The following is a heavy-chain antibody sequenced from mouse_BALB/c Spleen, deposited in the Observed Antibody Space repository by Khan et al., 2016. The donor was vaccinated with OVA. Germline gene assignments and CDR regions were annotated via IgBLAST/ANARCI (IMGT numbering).Heavy chain of an antibody. J-gene: IGHJ1*01. CDR2: IYYSGTI. CDR3: AREANWDGYFDV. Sequence: EVQLQESGPGLVKPSQTVSLTCTVTGISITTGNYRWSWIRQFPGNKLEWIGYIYYSGTITYNPSLPSRTTITRDTSKNQFFLEMNSLTAEDTATSYCAREANWDGYFDVWGAGTTVTVSS. D-gene: IGHD4-1*01. V-gene: IGHV3-5*02. CDR1: GISITTGNYR.